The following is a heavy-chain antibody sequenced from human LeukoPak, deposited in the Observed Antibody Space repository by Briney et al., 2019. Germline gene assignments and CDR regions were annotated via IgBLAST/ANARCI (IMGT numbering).Heavy chain of an antibody. V-gene: IGHV4-59*01. CDR1: GGSISSYY. CDR3: ARGYSSSWYAY. CDR2: IYHSGST. D-gene: IGHD6-13*01. J-gene: IGHJ4*02. Sequence: PSETLSLTCTVSGGSISSYYWSWIRQPPGKGLEWIGYIYHSGSTYYNPSLKSRVTISVDRSKNQFSLKLSSVTAADTAVYYCARGYSSSWYAYWGQGTLVTVSS.